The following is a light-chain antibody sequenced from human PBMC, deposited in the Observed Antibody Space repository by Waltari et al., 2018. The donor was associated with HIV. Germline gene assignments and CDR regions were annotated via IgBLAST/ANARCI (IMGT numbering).Light chain of an antibody. Sequence: QSVLIQPPSPSGTPGQSVTISCSGSNSTIGSNYVYWYQQLPGTAPKLLSYRNDQRPSGVPDRFSGSKSGTSASLAISGLRSEDEADYYCAAWDDSLSGPVFGGGTKVTVL. CDR2: RND. J-gene: IGLJ2*01. V-gene: IGLV1-47*01. CDR1: NSTIGSNY. CDR3: AAWDDSLSGPV.